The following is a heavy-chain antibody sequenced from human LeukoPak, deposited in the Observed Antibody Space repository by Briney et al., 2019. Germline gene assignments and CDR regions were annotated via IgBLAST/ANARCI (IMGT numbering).Heavy chain of an antibody. CDR3: AKASVGARFFDP. CDR1: GGSISSYY. D-gene: IGHD1-26*01. J-gene: IGHJ5*02. V-gene: IGHV4-59*12. Sequence: PSETLSLTCTVSGGSISSYYWSWIRQPPGKGLEWIGEIYHSGSTNYNPSLKSRVTISVDKSKNQFSLKLSSVTAADTAVYYCAKASVGARFFDPWGQGTLVTVSS. CDR2: IYHSGST.